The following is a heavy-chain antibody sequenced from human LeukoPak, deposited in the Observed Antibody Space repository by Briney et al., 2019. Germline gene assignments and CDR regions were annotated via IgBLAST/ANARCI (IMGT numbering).Heavy chain of an antibody. CDR3: AIIGGTGTAY. J-gene: IGHJ4*02. CDR2: IYSGGST. CDR1: GFTVSSNY. V-gene: IGHV3-53*01. Sequence: PGGSLTLSCAASGFTVSSNYMSWVRQAPGKGLEWVSVIYSGGSTYYADSVKGRFTISRDTSKHTLYLQMNTLRAEGTAVYYCAIIGGTGTAYWGQGTLVTVSS. D-gene: IGHD3/OR15-3a*01.